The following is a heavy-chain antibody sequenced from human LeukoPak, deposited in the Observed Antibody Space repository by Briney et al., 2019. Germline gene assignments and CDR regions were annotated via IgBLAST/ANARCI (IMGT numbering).Heavy chain of an antibody. J-gene: IGHJ4*02. CDR1: GGSISSGGYY. CDR3: ARVTALAARHFAFDY. V-gene: IGHV4-31*03. D-gene: IGHD6-6*01. Sequence: SQTLSLTCTVSGGSISSGGYYWSWIRQHPGKGLEWIGYIYYSGSTYYNPSLKSRVTISVDTSKNQFSLKLSSVTAADTAVYYCARVTALAARHFAFDYWGQGTLVTVPS. CDR2: IYYSGST.